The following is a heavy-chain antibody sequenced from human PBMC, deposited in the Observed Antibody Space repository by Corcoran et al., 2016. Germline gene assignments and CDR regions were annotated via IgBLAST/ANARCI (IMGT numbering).Heavy chain of an antibody. CDR1: GFTFSDYT. Sequence: EVQLVESGGGMDKPGGSLRISCADSGFTFSDYTMHWVRQAPGQGLEWVSSISATSSYIYYADSVKGRYTISRDNAQNSLYLQMNSLRAEDPVVSYCAREGGYDYGFRGGNYFDLWGRRTLVTVSS. CDR3: AREGGYDYGFRGGNYFDL. CDR2: ISATSSYI. J-gene: IGHJ2*01. D-gene: IGHD3-10*01. V-gene: IGHV3-21*01.